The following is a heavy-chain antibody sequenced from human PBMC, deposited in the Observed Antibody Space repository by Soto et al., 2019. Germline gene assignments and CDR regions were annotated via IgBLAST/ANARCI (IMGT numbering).Heavy chain of an antibody. Sequence: SETLSLTCIVSGGSISNYYWSWIRQPPGKGLEWIGYIYYSGSTNYNPSLKSRVTISVDTSKNQFSLKLSSVTAADTAVYYCARSDGRYWGQGTLVTVSS. CDR1: GGSISNYY. CDR3: ARSDGRY. V-gene: IGHV4-59*01. J-gene: IGHJ4*02. CDR2: IYYSGST.